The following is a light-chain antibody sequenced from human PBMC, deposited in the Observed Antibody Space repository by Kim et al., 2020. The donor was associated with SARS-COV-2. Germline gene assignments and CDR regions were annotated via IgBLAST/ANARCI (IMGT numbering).Light chain of an antibody. CDR1: SSNIGAYDY. J-gene: IGLJ3*02. CDR2: AAR. CDR3: SSYTTASTWV. Sequence: QSALTQPASVSASPGQSITISCTGTSSNIGAYDYVSWYQQHPGKAPKLIIYAARNRPSGVSFRFTGSKSGNTASLTISGLQAEDEADYYCSSYTTASTWVFGGGTQLTVL. V-gene: IGLV2-14*03.